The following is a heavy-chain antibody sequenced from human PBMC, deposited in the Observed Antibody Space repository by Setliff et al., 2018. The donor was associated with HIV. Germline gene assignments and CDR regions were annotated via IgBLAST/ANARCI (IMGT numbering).Heavy chain of an antibody. CDR3: SRDGEYYDFWSGYYGVPGYFDY. V-gene: IGHV1-18*01. CDR1: GYTFTSYG. J-gene: IGHJ4*02. CDR2: ISAYNGNT. D-gene: IGHD3-3*01. Sequence: ASVKVSCKASGYTFTSYGISWVRQAPGQGLEWMGWISAYNGNTNYAQKLQGRVTMTTDTSTSTAYMELRSLRSDDTAVYYCSRDGEYYDFWSGYYGVPGYFDYWGQGTLVTVSS.